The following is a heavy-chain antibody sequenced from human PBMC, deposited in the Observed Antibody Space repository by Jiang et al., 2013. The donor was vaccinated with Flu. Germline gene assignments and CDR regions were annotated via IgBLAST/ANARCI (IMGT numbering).Heavy chain of an antibody. CDR2: ISAYNGNT. Sequence: KKPGASVKVSCKASGYIFTSYGINWVRQAPGQGLEWMGWISAYNGNTNYAQKFQGRVTMTTDTSTSTAYMELRSLRSDDAAVYYCARILGYYDSGGYPFDYWGQGTLVTVSS. CDR1: GYIFTSYG. CDR3: ARILGYYDSGGYPFDY. V-gene: IGHV1-18*04. J-gene: IGHJ4*02. D-gene: IGHD3-22*01.